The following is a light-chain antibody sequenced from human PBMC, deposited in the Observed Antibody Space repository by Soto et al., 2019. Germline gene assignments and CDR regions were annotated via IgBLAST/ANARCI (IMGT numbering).Light chain of an antibody. J-gene: IGKJ5*01. V-gene: IGKV3D-11*02. Sequence: ENVLTQSPATLSLSPGEGATLSCRASQSINTYLAWYQQNPGQAPRLLIYDASKRATGIPARFGGSGSGTNFTLTISSLEPEDFAVYYCQQRRSWQVTFGQGTRLEIK. CDR3: QQRRSWQVT. CDR2: DAS. CDR1: QSINTY.